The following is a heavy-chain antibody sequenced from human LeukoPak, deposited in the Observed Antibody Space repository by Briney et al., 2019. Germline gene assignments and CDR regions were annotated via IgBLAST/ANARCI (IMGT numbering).Heavy chain of an antibody. J-gene: IGHJ4*02. D-gene: IGHD1-26*01. CDR3: AKGQFSGSYTGSPEDY. Sequence: PGGSLRLSCAASGFTFSSYGMSWVRQAPGKGLEWVSAISGSGGSTYYADSVKGRFTISRDNSKNTLYLQMNSLRAEDTAVYYCAKGQFSGSYTGSPEDYWGQGTLVTVSS. CDR2: ISGSGGST. V-gene: IGHV3-23*01. CDR1: GFTFSSYG.